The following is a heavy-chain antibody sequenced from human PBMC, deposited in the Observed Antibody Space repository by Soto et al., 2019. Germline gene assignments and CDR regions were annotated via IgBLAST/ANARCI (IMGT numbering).Heavy chain of an antibody. CDR1: GYTVTSYY. CDR3: ATEFNTYYYDSSGSRPSEYFQH. V-gene: IGHV1-46*01. CDR2: INPSGGST. D-gene: IGHD3-22*01. Sequence: ASVKVSCKASGYTVTSYYMHWVRQAPGQGLEWMGIINPSGGSTSYAQKFQGRVTMTRDTSTSTVYMELSSLRSEDTAVYYCATEFNTYYYDSSGSRPSEYFQHWGQGTLVTVSS. J-gene: IGHJ1*01.